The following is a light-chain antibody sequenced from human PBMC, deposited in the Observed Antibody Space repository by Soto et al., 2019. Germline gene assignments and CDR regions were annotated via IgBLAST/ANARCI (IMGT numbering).Light chain of an antibody. CDR3: QHYHSYSWT. J-gene: IGKJ1*01. V-gene: IGKV1-5*01. Sequence: DIQMTQSPSTLSASVGDRVTITCRASESIVSWMAWYQQKPGKVPKLLIYDASSLETGVPSRFSGSRSGTEFTLTISSLQPDDFATYYCQHYHSYSWTFGQGTKVDIK. CDR1: ESIVSW. CDR2: DAS.